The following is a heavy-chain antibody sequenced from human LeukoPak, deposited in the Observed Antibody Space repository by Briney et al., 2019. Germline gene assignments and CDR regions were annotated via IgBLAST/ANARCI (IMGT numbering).Heavy chain of an antibody. V-gene: IGHV4-59*01. CDR1: GGSISSYY. CDR2: IYYSGST. CDR3: ARAVGFGTYRV. Sequence: PSETLSLTCTVSGGSISSYYWSWIRQPPGKGLEWIGYIYYSGSTNYNPSLKSRVTISVDTSKNQFSLKLSSVTAADTAVYYCARAVGFGTYRVWGKGTTVTVSS. D-gene: IGHD3-10*01. J-gene: IGHJ6*04.